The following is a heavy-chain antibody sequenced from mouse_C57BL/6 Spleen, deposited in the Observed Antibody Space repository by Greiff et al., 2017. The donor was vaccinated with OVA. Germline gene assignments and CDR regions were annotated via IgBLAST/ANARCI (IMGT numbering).Heavy chain of an antibody. J-gene: IGHJ3*01. Sequence: VKLVESGAELARPGASVKLSCKASGYTFTSYGISWVKQRTGQGLEWIGEIYPRSGNTYYNEKFKGKATLTADKSSSTAYMELRSLTSEDSAVYFCARSGDAWFAYWGQGTLVTVSA. CDR1: GYTFTSYG. CDR2: IYPRSGNT. D-gene: IGHD3-3*01. V-gene: IGHV1-81*01. CDR3: ARSGDAWFAY.